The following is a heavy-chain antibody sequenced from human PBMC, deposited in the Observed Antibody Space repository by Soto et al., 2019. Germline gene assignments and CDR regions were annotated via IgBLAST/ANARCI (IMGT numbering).Heavy chain of an antibody. V-gene: IGHV4-30-4*01. CDR1: GGSISSGDYY. D-gene: IGHD1-26*01. CDR3: AREVSGSYPSFFDY. Sequence: TLSLTCTVSGGSISSGDYYWSWIRQPPGKGLEWIGYIYYSGSTYYNPSLKSRVTISVDTSKNQFSLKLSSVTAADTAVYYCAREVSGSYPSFFDYWGQGTLVTVSS. CDR2: IYYSGST. J-gene: IGHJ4*02.